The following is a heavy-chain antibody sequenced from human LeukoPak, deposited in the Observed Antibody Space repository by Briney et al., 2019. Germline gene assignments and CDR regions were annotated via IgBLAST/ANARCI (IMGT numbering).Heavy chain of an antibody. D-gene: IGHD4/OR15-4a*01. CDR2: VHHSGRT. CDR1: GYSISSNYS. Sequence: SETLSLSCTVSGYSISSNYSWGWIRQPPGKGLEWIGSVHHSGRTYYNPSLKSRLTISINTSKKQFSLKVSSVTSADTAVYYCARLANYVPVYWGQGTLVTVSS. J-gene: IGHJ4*02. CDR3: ARLANYVPVY. V-gene: IGHV4-38-2*02.